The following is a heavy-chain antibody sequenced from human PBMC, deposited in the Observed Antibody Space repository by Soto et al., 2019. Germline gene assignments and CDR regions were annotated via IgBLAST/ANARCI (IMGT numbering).Heavy chain of an antibody. CDR1: SYTFTSYG. CDR2: ISAYNGNT. V-gene: IGHV1-18*01. D-gene: IGHD3-10*01. Sequence: QVQLVQSGAEVKKPGASVKVSCKASSYTFTSYGISWVRQAPGQGLEWMGWISAYNGNTNYAQKLQGRVTMTADTSTSTAYRELRSLRADDTAVYYCARRNPLLWFGEQYYFDYLGQGTLVTVSS. CDR3: ARRNPLLWFGEQYYFDY. J-gene: IGHJ4*02.